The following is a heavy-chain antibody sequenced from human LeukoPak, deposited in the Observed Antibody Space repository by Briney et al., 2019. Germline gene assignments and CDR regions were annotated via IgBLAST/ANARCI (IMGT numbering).Heavy chain of an antibody. J-gene: IGHJ4*02. CDR1: GFTFSSYE. V-gene: IGHV3-48*03. CDR3: ARDGWGRRVDY. CDR2: ISSSGSTI. D-gene: IGHD3-16*01. Sequence: GGSLRLSCAASGFTFSSYEMNWVRQAPGKGLEWVSYISSSGSTIYYADSVKGRFTISRDNAKNSLYLQMNSLKAEDTAVYYCARDGWGRRVDYWGQGTLVTVSS.